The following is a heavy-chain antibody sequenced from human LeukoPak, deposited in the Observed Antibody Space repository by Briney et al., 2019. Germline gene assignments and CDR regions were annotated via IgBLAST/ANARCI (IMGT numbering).Heavy chain of an antibody. CDR1: GGSISSSSYY. V-gene: IGHV4-39*01. D-gene: IGHD5-18*01. CDR3: RGYSYGYGY. J-gene: IGHJ4*02. Sequence: SETLSHTCTVSGGSISSSSYYWGWIRQPPGKGLEWIGSIYYSGSTYYNPSLKSRVTISVDTSKNQFSLKLSSVTAADTAAYYCRGYSYGYGYWGQGTLVTVSS. CDR2: IYYSGST.